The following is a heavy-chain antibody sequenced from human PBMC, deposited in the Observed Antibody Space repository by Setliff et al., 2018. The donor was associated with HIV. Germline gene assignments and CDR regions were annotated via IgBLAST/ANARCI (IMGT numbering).Heavy chain of an antibody. CDR2: IKQDGSEK. V-gene: IGHV3-7*03. D-gene: IGHD6-13*01. Sequence: GSLRLSCVASEFIFSNFWMSWVRQAPGKGLEWVANIKQDGSEKNCVDSVRGRFSISRDNAKKSLYLQMNSLRVEDTAVYYCAREMQQHLVFDYWGQGALVTVSS. CDR3: AREMQQHLVFDY. J-gene: IGHJ4*02. CDR1: EFIFSNFW.